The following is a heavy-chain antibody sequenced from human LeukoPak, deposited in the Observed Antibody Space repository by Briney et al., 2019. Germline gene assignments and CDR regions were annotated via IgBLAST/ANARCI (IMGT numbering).Heavy chain of an antibody. CDR1: GGSFSGYY. D-gene: IGHD2-2*01. CDR3: ARGRRIVVVPAAKTIFDY. CDR2: INHSGST. Sequence: PSETLSLTCAVYGGSFSGYYWSWIRQPPGKGLEWIGEINHSGSTNYNPSLKSRVTISVDTSKNQFSLKLSSVTAADTAVYYCARGRRIVVVPAAKTIFDYWGQGTLVTVSS. J-gene: IGHJ4*02. V-gene: IGHV4-34*01.